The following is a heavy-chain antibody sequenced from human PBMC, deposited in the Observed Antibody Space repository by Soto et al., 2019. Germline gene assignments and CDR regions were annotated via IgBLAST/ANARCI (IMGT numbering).Heavy chain of an antibody. CDR3: ARVEPYYYDSSGYTFDY. Sequence: QVQLQESGPGLVKPSQTLSLTCTVSGGSISSGDYYWSWIRQPPGKGLEGIGYIYYSGSTYYNPYLKRPVTISVDTSKNQSSLQLRSVTAADTAVYYCARVEPYYYDSSGYTFDYWGQGTLVTVSS. CDR2: IYYSGST. CDR1: GGSISSGDYY. V-gene: IGHV4-30-4*01. D-gene: IGHD3-22*01. J-gene: IGHJ4*02.